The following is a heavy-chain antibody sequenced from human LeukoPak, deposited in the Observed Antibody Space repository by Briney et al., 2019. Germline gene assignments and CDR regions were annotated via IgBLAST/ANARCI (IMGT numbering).Heavy chain of an antibody. V-gene: IGHV1-2*02. CDR3: ARAYSSSWYFNWFDP. D-gene: IGHD6-13*01. CDR1: GYTFTGYY. Sequence: GASVKVSCKASGYTFTGYYLHWVRQAPGQGLEWMGWINPNSGGTNYAQKFQGRVTMTRDTSITTAYMELRRLSSDDTAVYFCARAYSSSWYFNWFDPWGQGTLVTVSS. CDR2: INPNSGGT. J-gene: IGHJ5*02.